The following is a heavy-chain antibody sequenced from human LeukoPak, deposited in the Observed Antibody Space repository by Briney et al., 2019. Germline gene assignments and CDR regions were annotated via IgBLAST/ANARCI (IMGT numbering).Heavy chain of an antibody. Sequence: PSETLSLTCAVYGGSISGYYWSWIRQPPGKGLEWIGEINHSGSTNYNPSLKSRVTISVDTSKNQFSLKLSSVTAADTAVYYCARGYYDSSGYSSYYFDYWGQGTLVTVSS. D-gene: IGHD3-22*01. CDR2: INHSGST. J-gene: IGHJ4*02. CDR1: GGSISGYY. CDR3: ARGYYDSSGYSSYYFDY. V-gene: IGHV4-34*01.